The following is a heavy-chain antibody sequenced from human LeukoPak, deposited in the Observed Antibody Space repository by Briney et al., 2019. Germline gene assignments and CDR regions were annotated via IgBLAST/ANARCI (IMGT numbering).Heavy chain of an antibody. J-gene: IGHJ3*02. CDR3: ARASFSGASAFDI. D-gene: IGHD2-2*01. Sequence: ASVKVSCKASGGTFSSYAISWVRQAPGQGLEWMGGIIPIFGTANYAQKFQGRVTITADESTSTAYMELSSLRSDDTAVYYCARASFSGASAFDIWGQGTMVTVSS. V-gene: IGHV1-69*13. CDR2: IIPIFGTA. CDR1: GGTFSSYA.